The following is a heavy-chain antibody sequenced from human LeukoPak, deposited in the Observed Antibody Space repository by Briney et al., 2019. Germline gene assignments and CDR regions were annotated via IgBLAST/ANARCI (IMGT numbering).Heavy chain of an antibody. D-gene: IGHD3-10*01. CDR3: ATGSGFFGYYYYYMDV. V-gene: IGHV1-24*01. J-gene: IGHJ6*03. CDR2: SDTEDGET. Sequence: ASVKVSCKVSGYTLTELSMHWVRQAPGKGLEWMGVSDTEDGETIYAQKFQGRVTMTEDTSTDTAYTEVSSLTSEDTAVYYCATGSGFFGYYYYYMDVWGKGTTDTVSS. CDR1: GYTLTELS.